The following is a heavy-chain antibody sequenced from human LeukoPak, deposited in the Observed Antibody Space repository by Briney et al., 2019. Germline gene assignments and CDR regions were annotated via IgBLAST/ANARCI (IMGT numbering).Heavy chain of an antibody. J-gene: IGHJ4*02. D-gene: IGHD6-19*01. CDR3: AKDVAVAGTSYFDY. Sequence: SLRLSCAASGVTLSSYAMHWVRQAPGKGLEWVSGISWNSGSIGYADSVKGRFTISRDNAKNSLYLQMNSLRAEDTALYYCAKDVAVAGTSYFDYWGQGTLVTVSS. V-gene: IGHV3-9*01. CDR2: ISWNSGSI. CDR1: GVTLSSYA.